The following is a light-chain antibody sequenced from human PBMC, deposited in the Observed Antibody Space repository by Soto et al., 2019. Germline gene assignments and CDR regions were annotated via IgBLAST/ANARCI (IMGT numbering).Light chain of an antibody. CDR3: QQYDHLPLT. Sequence: DIQMTQSPSSLSASVGDRVTITCQASQDISNYLNWYQQKPGKAPKLLIYDASNSETGVPSRFSRSGSGTDSTFTISSLQPEDIAIYYCQQYDHLPLTFGGGTKVEIK. CDR2: DAS. J-gene: IGKJ4*02. CDR1: QDISNY. V-gene: IGKV1-33*01.